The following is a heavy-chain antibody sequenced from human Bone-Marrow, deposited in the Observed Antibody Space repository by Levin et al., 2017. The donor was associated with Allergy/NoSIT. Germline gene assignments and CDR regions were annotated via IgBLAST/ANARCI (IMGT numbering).Heavy chain of an antibody. CDR2: IRPSNGNT. J-gene: IGHJ3*02. CDR3: ARSFRDTNDAFDI. D-gene: IGHD5-18*01. V-gene: IGHV1-45*02. CDR1: GYTFTYRY. Sequence: SVKVSCTASGYTFTYRYLHWLRQAPGQVPEWMGWIRPSNGNTRYAQKFKDRVSITRDTSVSTAYMELASLTSEDTAMYFCARSFRDTNDAFDIWGQGTMVTVSS.